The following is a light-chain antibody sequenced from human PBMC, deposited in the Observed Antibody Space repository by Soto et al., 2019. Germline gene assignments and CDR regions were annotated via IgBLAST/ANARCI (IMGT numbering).Light chain of an antibody. J-gene: IGKJ5*01. CDR3: QQSYMDPIT. V-gene: IGKV1-39*01. CDR2: DAS. CDR1: QSISTY. Sequence: DIQMTQSPSSLSASLLNRVTSTCRASQSISTYLNWYQKKPGKAPNLLIYDASRLQSGVPSRFSGSGGGTDFTLSISSVQPEDFATYFCQQSYMDPITFGQGTRLEIK.